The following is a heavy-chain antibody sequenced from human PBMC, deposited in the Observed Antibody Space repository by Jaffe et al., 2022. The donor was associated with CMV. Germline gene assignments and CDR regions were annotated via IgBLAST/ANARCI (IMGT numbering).Heavy chain of an antibody. CDR3: ARNYYDTSPYYFGWGPKRRGHEVSWFDP. CDR1: GYSFSDYD. J-gene: IGHJ5*02. Sequence: QAQLVQSGAEVKMPGASVRVSCKASGYSFSDYDIHWVRLAPGQSLEWMGWINTFNGNPQYSQNLQGRVTITSDTSARTVYMELSSLRSEDTAVYFCARNYYDTSPYYFGWGPKRRGHEVSWFDPWGQGTLVTVS. CDR2: INTFNGNP. V-gene: IGHV1-3*04. D-gene: IGHD3-22*01.